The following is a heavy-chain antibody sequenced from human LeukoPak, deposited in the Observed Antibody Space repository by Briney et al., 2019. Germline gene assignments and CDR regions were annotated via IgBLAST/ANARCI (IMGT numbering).Heavy chain of an antibody. CDR2: VRYDGANM. CDR1: GFTFSGCG. Sequence: GGSLRLSCAASGFTFSGCGMHWVRQAPGKGLEWVAFVRYDGANMYYADSVKGRFTISRDNSKNTLYLQMDSLRTEDTAVYYCAKGGGGWDTDSWGQGALVTVSS. CDR3: AKGGGGWDTDS. V-gene: IGHV3-30*02. D-gene: IGHD6-19*01. J-gene: IGHJ4*02.